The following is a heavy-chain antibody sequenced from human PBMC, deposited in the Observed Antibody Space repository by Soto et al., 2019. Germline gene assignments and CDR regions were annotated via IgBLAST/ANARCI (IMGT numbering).Heavy chain of an antibody. CDR1: GGSFIGYY. J-gene: IGHJ4*02. CDR3: ARSARNEVVPAAMGIDY. D-gene: IGHD2-2*01. Sequence: SETLSLTCAVDGGSFIGYYWSWIRQPPGKGLEWIGEINHSGSTNYNPSLKSRVTISVDTSKNQFSLKLSSVTAADTAVYYCARSARNEVVPAAMGIDYWGQGTLVTVSS. V-gene: IGHV4-34*01. CDR2: INHSGST.